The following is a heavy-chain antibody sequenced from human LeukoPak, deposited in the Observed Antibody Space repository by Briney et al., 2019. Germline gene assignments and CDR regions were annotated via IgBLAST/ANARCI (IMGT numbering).Heavy chain of an antibody. CDR3: ARGYIVVVPAAIGY. V-gene: IGHV1-2*02. J-gene: IGHJ4*02. CDR1: GYTFTGYY. D-gene: IGHD2-2*01. CDR2: INPNSGGT. Sequence: ASVKVSCKASGYTFTGYYMHWVRQAPGQGLEWMGWINPNSGGTNYAQEFQGRVTMTRDTSISTAYMELSRLRSDDTAVYYCARGYIVVVPAAIGYWGQGTLVTVSS.